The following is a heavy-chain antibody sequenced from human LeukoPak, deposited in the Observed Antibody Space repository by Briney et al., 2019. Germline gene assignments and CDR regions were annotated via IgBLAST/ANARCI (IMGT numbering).Heavy chain of an antibody. J-gene: IGHJ6*02. D-gene: IGHD3-10*02. CDR2: IKSKSDGETT. CDR1: GFTFSNAW. Sequence: RGSLRLSCTASGFTFSNAWMTWVRQAPGLGLEWVGRIKSKSDGETTNYAAPVKGRFTISRDDSKNTLYLQMNSLKIEDTALYYCARDLHYYVAMDVWGQGTTVPVSS. CDR3: ARDLHYYVAMDV. V-gene: IGHV3-15*01.